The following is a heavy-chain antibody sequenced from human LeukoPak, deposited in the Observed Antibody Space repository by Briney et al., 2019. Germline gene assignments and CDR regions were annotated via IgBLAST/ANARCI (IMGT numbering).Heavy chain of an antibody. V-gene: IGHV4-59*12. CDR2: IYYSGST. Sequence: KPSETLSLTCTVSGGSISSYYWSWIRQPPGKGLEWIGYIYYSGSTYYNPSLKSRVTISVDTSKNQFSLKLSSVTAADTAVYYCARDDLHSGFDPWGQGTLVTVSS. D-gene: IGHD3-10*01. CDR3: ARDDLHSGFDP. CDR1: GGSISSYY. J-gene: IGHJ5*02.